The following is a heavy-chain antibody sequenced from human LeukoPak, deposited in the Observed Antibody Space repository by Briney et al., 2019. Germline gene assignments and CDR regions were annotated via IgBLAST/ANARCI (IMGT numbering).Heavy chain of an antibody. V-gene: IGHV4-4*07. D-gene: IGHD6-19*01. CDR2: IHPSGTT. J-gene: IGHJ4*02. CDR1: GGSISSYY. Sequence: SETPSLTCTVSGGSISSYYWTWIRQPAGKGLEWIGRIHPSGTTNHNPSLKSRVIMSLDMSNNQLSLKVRSVTAADTAVYYCARETEVPGGRSWDFWGQGTLVTVSS. CDR3: ARETEVPGGRSWDF.